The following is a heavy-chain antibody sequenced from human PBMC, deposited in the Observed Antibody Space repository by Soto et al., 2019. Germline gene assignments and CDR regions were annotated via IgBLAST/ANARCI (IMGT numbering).Heavy chain of an antibody. CDR3: ARGHYPGGRAAGSVDY. CDR2: IYYSGST. D-gene: IGHD6-13*01. V-gene: IGHV4-59*01. CDR1: GGSISSYY. Sequence: SETLSLTCTVSGGSISSYYWSWIRQPPGKGLEWIGYIYYSGSTNYNPSLKSRVTISVDTSKNQFSLKLSSVTAADTAVYYCARGHYPGGRAAGSVDYWGQGTLVTVS. J-gene: IGHJ4*02.